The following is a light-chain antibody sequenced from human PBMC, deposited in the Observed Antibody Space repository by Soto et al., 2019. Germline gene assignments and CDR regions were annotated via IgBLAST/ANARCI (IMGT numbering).Light chain of an antibody. CDR3: QQYDNRPPLT. Sequence: DIQMTQSPSSLSASVGDRVTITCQASQDISNYLNWYQQKPGKAPKLLIYDASNLETGVPSRFSGSGSGTDFTFTISSLQPEDIATYYCQQYDNRPPLTFGGGTQVEIK. V-gene: IGKV1-33*01. CDR1: QDISNY. J-gene: IGKJ4*01. CDR2: DAS.